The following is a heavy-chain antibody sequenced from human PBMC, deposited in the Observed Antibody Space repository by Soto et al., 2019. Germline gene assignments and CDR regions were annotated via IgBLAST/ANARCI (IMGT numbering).Heavy chain of an antibody. CDR1: GGSCSGYY. J-gene: IGHJ4*02. Sequence: SETLSLTCAVYGGSCSGYYWSWIRQPPGKGLEWIGEINHSGSTNYNPSLKSRVTISVDTSKNQFSLKLSSVTAADTAVYYCASGGAAAGKYSFGYWGQGTPVTVSS. CDR3: ASGGAAAGKYSFGY. CDR2: INHSGST. D-gene: IGHD6-13*01. V-gene: IGHV4-34*01.